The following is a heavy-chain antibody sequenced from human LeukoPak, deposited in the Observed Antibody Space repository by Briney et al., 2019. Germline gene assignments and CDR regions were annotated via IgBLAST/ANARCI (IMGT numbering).Heavy chain of an antibody. CDR3: ERDLGWIFFYY. V-gene: IGHV3-74*03. J-gene: IGHJ4*02. CDR2: IRPEGTTT. Sequence: GGSLRLSSAASGFTFTAEWMHWVGQAPGKGLVWVSRIRPEGTTTAYADSVKGRFTISRDNAKNTLFLQMNSLSAEDTAVYYCERDLGWIFFYYWGQGTLATVSS. CDR1: GFTFTAEW. D-gene: IGHD2-2*03.